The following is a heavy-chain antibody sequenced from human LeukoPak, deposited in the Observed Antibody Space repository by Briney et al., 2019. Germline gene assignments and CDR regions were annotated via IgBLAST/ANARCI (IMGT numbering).Heavy chain of an antibody. CDR2: INGDGSSS. CDR3: ATGSGTYYDS. Sequence: GGSLRLSCEASTFTFSTYWMYWVRQVPGKGLVWVSYINGDGSSSNYADSVKGRLTISRDNAKNTLYLQMNSLRAEDTAVYYCATGSGTYYDSWGQGTLVTVSS. V-gene: IGHV3-74*01. J-gene: IGHJ4*02. CDR1: TFTFSTYW. D-gene: IGHD3-10*01.